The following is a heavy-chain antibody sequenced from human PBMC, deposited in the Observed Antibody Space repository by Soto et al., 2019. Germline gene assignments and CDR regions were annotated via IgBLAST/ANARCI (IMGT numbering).Heavy chain of an antibody. CDR1: GFTFSNAW. Sequence: GGSLRLACAASGFTFSNAWMNWVRQAPGKGLEWVGRIKSKTDGGTTDYAAPVKGRFTISRDDSKNTLYLQMNSLKTEDTAVYYCTTVEQALGDSSGYYHHGGDYWGQGTLVTVSS. CDR2: IKSKTDGGTT. CDR3: TTVEQALGDSSGYYHHGGDY. J-gene: IGHJ4*02. D-gene: IGHD3-22*01. V-gene: IGHV3-15*07.